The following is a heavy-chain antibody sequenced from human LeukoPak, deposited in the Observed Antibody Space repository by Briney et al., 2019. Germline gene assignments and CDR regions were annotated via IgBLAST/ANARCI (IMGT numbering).Heavy chain of an antibody. Sequence: ASVKVSCKTSGYTFTSYYMHWVRQAPGQGLEWMGWINPNSGGTNYAQKFQGRVTMTRDTSISTAYMELSRLRSDDTAVYYCARVKTGPPQAWFDPWGQGTLVTVSS. CDR1: GYTFTSYY. V-gene: IGHV1-2*02. CDR3: ARVKTGPPQAWFDP. J-gene: IGHJ5*02. CDR2: INPNSGGT.